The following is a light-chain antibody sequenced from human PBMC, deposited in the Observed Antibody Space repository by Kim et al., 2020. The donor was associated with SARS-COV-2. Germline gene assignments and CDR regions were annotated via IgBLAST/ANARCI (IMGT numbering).Light chain of an antibody. Sequence: QSALTQPASVSGSPGQSIPISCTGTGSDIGGYNYVSWYQQHQDKAPKLMIFDVIKRPSGVSNRFSGSKSANTASLTISGLQAEDEADYYCSSYTTNTTWVFGGGTQLTVL. CDR1: GSDIGGYNY. V-gene: IGLV2-14*03. CDR3: SSYTTNTTWV. CDR2: DVI. J-gene: IGLJ3*02.